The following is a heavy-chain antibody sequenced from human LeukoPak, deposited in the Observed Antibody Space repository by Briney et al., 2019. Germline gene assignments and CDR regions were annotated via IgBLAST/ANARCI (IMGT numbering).Heavy chain of an antibody. V-gene: IGHV3-21*01. CDR3: ARHGGYCSGGGCYGDAFNI. CDR2: ISISSSYI. J-gene: IGHJ3*02. Sequence: GGSLRLSCAASGXIFSGYTMNWVRQAPGKGLEWVSSISISSSYIYYADSVKGRFTISRDNAKKSLYLQMNSLRAEDTAVYYCARHGGYCSGGGCYGDAFNIWGQGTMVTVSS. D-gene: IGHD2-15*01. CDR1: GXIFSGYT.